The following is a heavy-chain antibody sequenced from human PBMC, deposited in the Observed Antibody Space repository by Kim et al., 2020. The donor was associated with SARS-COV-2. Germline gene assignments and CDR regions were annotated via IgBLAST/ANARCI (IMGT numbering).Heavy chain of an antibody. D-gene: IGHD1-1*01. CDR1: GGSISSGGYS. J-gene: IGHJ6*03. Sequence: SETLSLTCAVSGGSISSGGYSWSWIRQPPGKGLEWIGYIYHSGSTYYNPSLKSRVTISVDRSKNQFSLKLSSVTAADTAVYYCARFRRTGTPGYMDVWGKGTTVTVSS. V-gene: IGHV4-30-2*01. CDR2: IYHSGST. CDR3: ARFRRTGTPGYMDV.